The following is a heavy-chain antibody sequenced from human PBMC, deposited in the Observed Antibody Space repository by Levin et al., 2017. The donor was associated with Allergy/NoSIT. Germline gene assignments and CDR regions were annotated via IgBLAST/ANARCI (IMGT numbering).Heavy chain of an antibody. CDR1: GFTFSSYS. CDR2: ISSSSSTI. V-gene: IGHV3-48*02. D-gene: IGHD4-17*01. J-gene: IGHJ6*02. CDR3: ARTTSDDYGDYENYYYGMDV. Sequence: ASVKVSCAASGFTFSSYSMNWVRQAPGKGLEWVSYISSSSSTIYYADSVKGRFTISRDNAKNSLYLQMNSLRDEDTAVYYCARTTSDDYGDYENYYYGMDVWGQGTTVTVSS.